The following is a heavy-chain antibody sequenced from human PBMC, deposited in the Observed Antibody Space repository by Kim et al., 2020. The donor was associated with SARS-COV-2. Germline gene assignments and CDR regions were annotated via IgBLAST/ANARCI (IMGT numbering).Heavy chain of an antibody. CDR3: AKGTSGLELSPGY. Sequence: GGSLRLSCAASGFAFSDYAMNWVRQAPGKGLEWVSGISGSGGHTYYADSMQDRFTISRDNSKRTLFLQMNSLRAEDTAIYYCAKGTSGLELSPGYWGQGSLVTVSS. CDR1: GFAFSDYA. D-gene: IGHD1-7*01. V-gene: IGHV3-23*01. J-gene: IGHJ4*02. CDR2: ISGSGGHT.